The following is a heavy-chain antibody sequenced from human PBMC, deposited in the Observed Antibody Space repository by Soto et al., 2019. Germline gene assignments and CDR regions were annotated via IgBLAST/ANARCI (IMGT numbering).Heavy chain of an antibody. CDR3: ARDRGYYAPDYFDY. D-gene: IGHD2-15*01. Sequence: GGSLRLSCAASGFTFSSYGMHWVRQAPGKGLEWVAVIWYDGSNKYYADSVKGRFTISRDNSKNTLYLQMNSLRAEDTAVYYCARDRGYYAPDYFDYWGQGTLVTVSS. CDR2: IWYDGSNK. J-gene: IGHJ4*02. V-gene: IGHV3-33*01. CDR1: GFTFSSYG.